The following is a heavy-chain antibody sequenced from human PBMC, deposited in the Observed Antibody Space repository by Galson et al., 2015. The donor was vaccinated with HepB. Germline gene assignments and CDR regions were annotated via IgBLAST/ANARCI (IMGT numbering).Heavy chain of an antibody. CDR2: IYADGRT. J-gene: IGHJ4*02. V-gene: IGHV3-53*01. CDR1: GFTFSSYW. CDR3: ARDMIEDSVGWFDFDY. D-gene: IGHD6-19*01. Sequence: SLRLSCAASGFTFSSYWMSWVRQAPGKGLQWVSAIYADGRTYYGNSVKGRFTISRDNSKNMVYLQMNSLRAEDTAMYYCARDMIEDSVGWFDFDYWGQGTLVTVSS.